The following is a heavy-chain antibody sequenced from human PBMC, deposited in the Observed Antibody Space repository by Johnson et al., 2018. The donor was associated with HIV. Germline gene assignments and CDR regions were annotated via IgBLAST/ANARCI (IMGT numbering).Heavy chain of an antibody. Sequence: VQLVESGGGLVQPGGSLIVSCAASGFTVSSNYMSWVRQAPGKGLEYVSAISSNGIGTYYANSVDGRFTISRDNDKNTLYLEMGSLRVEDMAVYYCARSRGPMRKDAFDIWGQGTKVTVSS. D-gene: IGHD3-10*01. CDR1: GFTVSSNY. CDR3: ARSRGPMRKDAFDI. J-gene: IGHJ3*02. V-gene: IGHV3-64*01. CDR2: ISSNGIGT.